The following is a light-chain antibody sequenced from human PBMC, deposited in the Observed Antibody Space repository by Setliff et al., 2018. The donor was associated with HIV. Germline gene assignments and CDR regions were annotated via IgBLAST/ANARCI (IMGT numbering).Light chain of an antibody. V-gene: IGLV2-23*01. CDR2: EGN. CDR1: SSDVGSYNL. J-gene: IGLJ1*01. Sequence: QSALTQPASVAGSPGQSITISCNGTSSDVGSYNLVSWYQKHPGKAPKLIIYEGNKRPSGVSTRFSGSKSGNTASLTVSGLQAEDEADYYCCSFAGSSTSVFGTGTKVTVL. CDR3: CSFAGSSTSV.